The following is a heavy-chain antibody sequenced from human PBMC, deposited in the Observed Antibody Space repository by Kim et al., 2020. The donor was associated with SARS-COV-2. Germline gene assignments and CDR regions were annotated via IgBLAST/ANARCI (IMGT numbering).Heavy chain of an antibody. V-gene: IGHV4-31*03. J-gene: IGHJ2*01. Sequence: SETLSLTCTVSGGSISSNAYYWSWIRQHPGKGLEWIGYVHYSGSTHYNPSLKSRLTVSVDTSKNQFFLKLNSVTAADTAMYYCARLPCFGSGCATFWYFDLWGRGIPVIVSS. CDR2: VHYSGST. D-gene: IGHD5-12*01. CDR3: ARLPCFGSGCATFWYFDL. CDR1: GGSISSNAYY.